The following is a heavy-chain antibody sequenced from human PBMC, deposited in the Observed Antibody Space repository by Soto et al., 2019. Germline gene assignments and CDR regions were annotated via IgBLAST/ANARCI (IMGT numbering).Heavy chain of an antibody. J-gene: IGHJ4*02. CDR1: GYSFTSYC. V-gene: IGHV5-51*01. CDR2: INPGDSET. D-gene: IGHD3-9*01. Sequence: GESLKISCKGSGYSFTSYCIAWVRQMPRKGLEWMAIINPGDSETKYSPSFQGQVTISADKSINTAYLQWSSLKASETAMYYCARHATYYDILSGYYFDYWGQGSKVTV. CDR3: ARHATYYDILSGYYFDY.